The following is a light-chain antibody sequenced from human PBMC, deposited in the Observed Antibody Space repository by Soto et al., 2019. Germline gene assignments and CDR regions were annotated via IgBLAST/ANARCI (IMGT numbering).Light chain of an antibody. CDR3: QQYGSSPVT. CDR1: QSVSSNY. CDR2: GAS. J-gene: IGKJ5*01. V-gene: IGKV3-20*01. Sequence: EIVLTQSPGTLSLSPGETATLSCRASQSVSSNYLAWYHQKPGQAPRLLIYGASSRATGIPDRFSGSGSGTDFTLTISRLEPEDFAVYYCQQYGSSPVTFGQGTRLEIK.